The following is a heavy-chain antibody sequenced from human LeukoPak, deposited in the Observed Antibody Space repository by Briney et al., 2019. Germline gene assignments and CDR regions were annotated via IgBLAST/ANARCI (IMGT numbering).Heavy chain of an antibody. CDR2: ISAAGGTT. D-gene: IGHD3-16*01. CDR1: GFTFSSYA. CDR3: AKDRDGGSNTRAKGFDY. V-gene: IGHV3-23*01. Sequence: PGGSLRLSCAASGFTFSSYAMSWVRQAPGKGLEWVSGISAAGGTTFYADTVKGRFTISRDNFRSTMYLQMSSLRAEDTAVYFCAKDRDGGSNTRAKGFDYWGQGTLVTVSS. J-gene: IGHJ4*02.